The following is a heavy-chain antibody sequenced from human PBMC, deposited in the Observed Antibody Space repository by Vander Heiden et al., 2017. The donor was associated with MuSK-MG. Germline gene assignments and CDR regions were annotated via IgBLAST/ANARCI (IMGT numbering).Heavy chain of an antibody. Sequence: EVQLVESGGGLVQPGGSLRLSCPASGLTVRSYWMHWVRQAPGKGLVWVSRINRDGSSTSYADSVKGRFTISRDNAKNTLYLQMNSLRVEDTAVYYCARGGGYSNGSFDYWGQGTLVTVSS. CDR2: INRDGSST. CDR1: GLTVRSYW. CDR3: ARGGGYSNGSFDY. V-gene: IGHV3-74*01. D-gene: IGHD5-18*01. J-gene: IGHJ4*02.